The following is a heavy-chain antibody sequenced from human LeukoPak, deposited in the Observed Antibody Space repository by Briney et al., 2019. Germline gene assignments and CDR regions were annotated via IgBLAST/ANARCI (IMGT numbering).Heavy chain of an antibody. CDR3: ARGTGLKAFDI. V-gene: IGHV1-46*01. J-gene: IGHJ3*02. CDR1: GYTFTNYY. Sequence: ASVKLSCKASGYTFTNYYMHWVRQAPGQGPEWMGIINPSGGSTIYAQKFQGRVTMTRDTSTSTVYMELSSLRSEDTAVYYCARGTGLKAFDIWGQGTMVTVSS. CDR2: INPSGGST. D-gene: IGHD3-10*01.